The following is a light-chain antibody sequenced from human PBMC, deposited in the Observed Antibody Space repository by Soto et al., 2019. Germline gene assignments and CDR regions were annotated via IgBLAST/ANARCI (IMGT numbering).Light chain of an antibody. Sequence: DIQMTPSLSTLSASVGDSVTITCRACQSIINWLAWYPKKPGKGSKLLIYDASSLASGVSSRFSGSGSGTEFTLTISNLQADDFATYYCQQYNSYPFGGGTKVDIK. J-gene: IGKJ4*01. CDR1: QSIINW. CDR3: QQYNSYP. CDR2: DAS. V-gene: IGKV1-5*01.